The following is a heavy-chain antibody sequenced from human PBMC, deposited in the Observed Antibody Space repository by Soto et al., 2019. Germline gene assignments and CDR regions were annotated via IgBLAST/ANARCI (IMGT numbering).Heavy chain of an antibody. D-gene: IGHD4-17*01. CDR1: GLTFRNDW. V-gene: IGHV3-7*03. Sequence: EMQLVESGGGLVQPGGSLRLSCAGSGLTFRNDWMSWVRQAPGKGLEWVANIKQDGSEKLYVDSVKGRFTISRDNAKNSLYLQMNSLRAEDTAVYYCARISGDPTVTWYFDLWGRGTLVTVSS. CDR2: IKQDGSEK. J-gene: IGHJ2*01. CDR3: ARISGDPTVTWYFDL.